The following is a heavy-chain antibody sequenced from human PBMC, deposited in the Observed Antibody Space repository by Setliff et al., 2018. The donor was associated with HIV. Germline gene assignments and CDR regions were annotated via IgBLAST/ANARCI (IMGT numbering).Heavy chain of an antibody. CDR3: ARNHLNYASGNTKTSGAYYFDS. V-gene: IGHV5-51*01. J-gene: IGHJ4*02. CDR2: IYPGDSDT. CDR1: GYNFLTQW. D-gene: IGHD3-10*01. Sequence: PGESLKISCEASGYNFLTQWIGWVRQKPGKGLEWVGIIYPGDSDTTYSPAFQGQVTISADKSINSAYLQWDSLKASDSAVFYCARNHLNYASGNTKTSGAYYFDSWGQGTLVTVSS.